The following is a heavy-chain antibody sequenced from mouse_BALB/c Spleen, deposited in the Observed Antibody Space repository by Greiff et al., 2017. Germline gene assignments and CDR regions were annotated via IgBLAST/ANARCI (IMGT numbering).Heavy chain of an antibody. J-gene: IGHJ2*01. CDR1: GYTFTSYY. CDR3: TRGGRSYYFDY. Sequence: VQLQQSGAELVKPGASVKLSCKASGYTFTSYYMYWVKQRPGQGLEWIGGINPSNGGTNFNEKFKSKATLTVDKSSSTAYMQLSSLTSEDSAVYYCTRGGRSYYFDYWGQGTTLTVSS. V-gene: IGHV1S81*02. CDR2: INPSNGGT.